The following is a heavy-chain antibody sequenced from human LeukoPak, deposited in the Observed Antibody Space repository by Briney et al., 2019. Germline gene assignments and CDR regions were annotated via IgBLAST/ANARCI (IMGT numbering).Heavy chain of an antibody. CDR2: IKTDGSIA. V-gene: IGHV3-74*01. D-gene: IGHD1-1*01. Sequence: GGSLRLSCAASGFSFSFYLMHWVRQAPGKGPVWVSRIKTDGSIADYADSVKGRFTISRDKAQNTLYLQMDSLRAEETAVYYCLRHFKYNPSCTGCWGQGAMVTASS. CDR1: GFSFSFYL. CDR3: LRHFKYNPSCTGC. J-gene: IGHJ4*02.